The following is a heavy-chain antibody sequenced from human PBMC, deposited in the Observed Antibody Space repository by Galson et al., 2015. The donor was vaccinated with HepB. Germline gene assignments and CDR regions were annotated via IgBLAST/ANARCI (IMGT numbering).Heavy chain of an antibody. Sequence: SLRLSCAASGFTFSRYGLHWVRQAPGKGLEWVAVIWYDGSNKYYADFVKGRFTISRDNSKNTLYLQMNSLRADDTAVYYRATELRHNSGGYALDSWGQGNLVTVSS. J-gene: IGHJ4*02. V-gene: IGHV3-33*01. D-gene: IGHD6-19*01. CDR2: IWYDGSNK. CDR1: GFTFSRYG. CDR3: ATELRHNSGGYALDS.